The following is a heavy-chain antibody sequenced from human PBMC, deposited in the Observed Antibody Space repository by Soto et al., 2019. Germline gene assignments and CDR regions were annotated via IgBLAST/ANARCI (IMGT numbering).Heavy chain of an antibody. J-gene: IGHJ5*02. D-gene: IGHD7-27*01. CDR3: ASGVGGNWGLRYNCFDP. CDR2: IIPIFGTA. V-gene: IGHV1-69*13. CDR1: GGTFSSYA. Sequence: SVKVSCKASGGTFSSYAISWVRQAPGQGLEWMGGIIPIFGTANYAQKFQGRVTITADESTSTAYMELSSLRSEDTAVYYCASGVGGNWGLRYNCFDPCGQGTLVTVSS.